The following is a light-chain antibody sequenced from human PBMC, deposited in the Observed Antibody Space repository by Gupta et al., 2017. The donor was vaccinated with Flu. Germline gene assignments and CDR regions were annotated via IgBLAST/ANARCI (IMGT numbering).Light chain of an antibody. J-gene: IGKJ1*01. Sequence: DIDMTQSLLSLPVTPGEPASISCRSSQSLLHSNGYNYFDWYLQKPGQSPQLLIYLGSNRASGVPDRFSGSGSGTDFTLKISRVEAEDVGVYYCMQALQTPRTFGQGTKVEIK. CDR2: LGS. CDR1: QSLLHSNGYNY. CDR3: MQALQTPRT. V-gene: IGKV2-28*01.